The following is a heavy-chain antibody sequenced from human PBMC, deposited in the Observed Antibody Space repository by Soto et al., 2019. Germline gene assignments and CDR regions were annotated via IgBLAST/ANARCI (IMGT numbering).Heavy chain of an antibody. CDR1: GGSISSSNW. V-gene: IGHV4-4*02. CDR3: ARDKAVAGPVGWFGP. J-gene: IGHJ5*02. CDR2: IYHSGST. D-gene: IGHD6-19*01. Sequence: QVQLQESGPGLVKPSGTLSLTCAVSGGSISSSNWWSWVRQPPGKGLEWIGEIYHSGSTNYNPSLKSRGTMSVDQTKNQFSLQLSSVTAADTAVYYCARDKAVAGPVGWFGPWGQGTLVTVSS.